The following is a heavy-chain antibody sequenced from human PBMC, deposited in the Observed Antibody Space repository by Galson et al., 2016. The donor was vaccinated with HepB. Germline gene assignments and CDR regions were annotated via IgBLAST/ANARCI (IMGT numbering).Heavy chain of an antibody. J-gene: IGHJ4*02. V-gene: IGHV1-2*02. CDR2: INPNSGGT. D-gene: IGHD3-22*01. Sequence: SVKVSCKASAYTFTAYYIHWVRQAPGQGLEWMGWINPNSGGTDYAQKFQGRVTMTRDTSISTAYMELSSLRSDDTAVYYCARGHYYDSRGYYYLLDHWGQGTLVTVSS. CDR1: AYTFTAYY. CDR3: ARGHYYDSRGYYYLLDH.